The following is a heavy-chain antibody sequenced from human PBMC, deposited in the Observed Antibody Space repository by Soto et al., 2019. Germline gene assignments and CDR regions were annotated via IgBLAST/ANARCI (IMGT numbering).Heavy chain of an antibody. CDR1: SGSIGSGGYY. Sequence: TLSLTCTVSSGSIGSGGYYWTWIRQLPGKGLEWIGYIYYNGRTDYNPSLRRRVTISVHTSRIQFSLELSSVTAADTAVYYCARGDPGFSYGDYYYAMDVWGQGTTVTVSS. J-gene: IGHJ6*02. CDR2: IYYNGRT. CDR3: ARGDPGFSYGDYYYAMDV. D-gene: IGHD5-18*01. V-gene: IGHV4-31*03.